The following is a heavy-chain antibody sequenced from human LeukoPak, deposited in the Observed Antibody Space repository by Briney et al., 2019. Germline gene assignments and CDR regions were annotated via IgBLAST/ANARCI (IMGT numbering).Heavy chain of an antibody. CDR2: ISAYNGNT. D-gene: IGHD2-15*01. J-gene: IGHJ6*02. Sequence: GASVKVSCKASGYTFTSYGISWVRQAPGHGLEWMGWISAYNGNTNYAQKLQGRVTMTTDTSTSTAYMELRSLRSDDTAVYYCAREVLDCSGGSCYPNYYYYYGMGVWGQGTTVTVSS. CDR3: AREVLDCSGGSCYPNYYYYYGMGV. CDR1: GYTFTSYG. V-gene: IGHV1-18*01.